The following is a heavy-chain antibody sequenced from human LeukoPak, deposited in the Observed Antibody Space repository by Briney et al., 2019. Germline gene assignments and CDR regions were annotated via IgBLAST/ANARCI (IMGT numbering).Heavy chain of an antibody. CDR3: ARRRGNTSGFQGYYFDY. D-gene: IGHD6-19*01. CDR1: GGSISSYY. J-gene: IGHJ4*02. Sequence: SETLSLTCTVSGGSISSYYWSWIRQPPGKGLEWIGYIYYSGSTYYNPSLKSRLTISVDTSKNQFSLKLSSVTAADTAVYYCARRRGNTSGFQGYYFDYWGQGTLVTVSS. CDR2: IYYSGST. V-gene: IGHV4-59*12.